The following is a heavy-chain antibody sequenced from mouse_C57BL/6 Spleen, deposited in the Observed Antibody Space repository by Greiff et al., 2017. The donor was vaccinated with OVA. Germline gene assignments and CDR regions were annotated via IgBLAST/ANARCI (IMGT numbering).Heavy chain of an antibody. V-gene: IGHV10-1*01. J-gene: IGHJ3*01. Sequence: DVKLVESGGGLVQPKGSLKLSCAASGFSFNTYAMNWVRQAPGKGLEWVARIRSKSNNYATYYADSVKDRFTISRDDSESMLYLQMNNLKTEDTAMYYCVKDYGSEAYWGQGTLVTVSA. CDR2: IRSKSNNYAT. D-gene: IGHD1-1*01. CDR1: GFSFNTYA. CDR3: VKDYGSEAY.